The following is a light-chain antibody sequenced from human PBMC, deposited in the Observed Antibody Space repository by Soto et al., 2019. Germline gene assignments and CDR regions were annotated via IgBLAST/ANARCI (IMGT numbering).Light chain of an antibody. J-gene: IGKJ4*01. V-gene: IGKV4-1*01. CDR2: WAS. Sequence: DIVMTQSPDSLAVSLGERATINCRSSQSVLYRSNNKNYLAWYQQKPGQPPKLLIYWASTRESGVPDRFSGSGSGTDFTLTISSLQAEDVAIYSCQHYYSLPLTFGGGTKVEIK. CDR1: QSVLYRSNNKNY. CDR3: QHYYSLPLT.